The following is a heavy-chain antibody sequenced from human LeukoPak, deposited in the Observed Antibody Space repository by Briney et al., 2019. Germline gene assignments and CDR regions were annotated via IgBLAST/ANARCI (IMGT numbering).Heavy chain of an antibody. J-gene: IGHJ1*01. CDR1: GFTLSSYW. Sequence: GGSLRLSCAASGFTLSSYWMAWVRQVPGKGLEWVANIKQDGSEKNYVDSVKGRFTISRDNVKNSLYLQMNSLRAEDTAVYHCARLGYHDYFQHWGQGILVTVSS. CDR3: ARLGYHDYFQH. D-gene: IGHD2-15*01. V-gene: IGHV3-7*01. CDR2: IKQDGSEK.